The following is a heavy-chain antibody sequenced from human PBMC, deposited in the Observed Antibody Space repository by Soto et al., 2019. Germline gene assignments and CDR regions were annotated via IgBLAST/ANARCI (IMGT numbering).Heavy chain of an antibody. D-gene: IGHD2-21*01. Sequence: SQTLSLTCAISGDSVASNSAAWNSIRQSPSRGLEWLGRTYYRSKWYNDYAVSVKSRITINPDTSKNQFSLQLNSVTPEDTAVYYCARGGQGFTVFRMDVWGQGTTVTVSS. CDR2: TYYRSKWYN. J-gene: IGHJ6*02. CDR3: ARGGQGFTVFRMDV. CDR1: GDSVASNSAA. V-gene: IGHV6-1*01.